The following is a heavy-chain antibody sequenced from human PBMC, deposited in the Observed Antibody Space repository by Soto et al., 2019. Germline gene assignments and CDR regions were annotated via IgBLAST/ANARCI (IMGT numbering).Heavy chain of an antibody. CDR1: GGSFRGYY. J-gene: IGHJ5*02. CDR3: ARGIYDFWSSYDTWFEP. CDR2: INHSRST. V-gene: IGHV4-34*01. Sequence: SETLSLTCAVYGGSFRGYYWSWVRQSPGRGLEWIGEINHSRSTNYNPSLKSRVTISVDTSKDQFSLKLTSVTAADTAVYYCARGIYDFWSSYDTWFEPWGQGTLVTVPQ. D-gene: IGHD3-3*01.